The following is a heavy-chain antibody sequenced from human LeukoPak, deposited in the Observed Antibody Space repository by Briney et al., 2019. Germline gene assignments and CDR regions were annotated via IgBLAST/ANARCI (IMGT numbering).Heavy chain of an antibody. CDR3: ARNNGMDV. J-gene: IGHJ6*02. V-gene: IGHV3-7*03. CDR1: GFALSSHW. Sequence: GGSLRLSCAASGFALSSHWMTWVRQVPGRGPEWVANVNRDGSETYYLDSVKGRFTISKDNAKNSLYLQMNSLRAEDTALYHCARNNGMDVWGPGTPVIVS. CDR2: VNRDGSET.